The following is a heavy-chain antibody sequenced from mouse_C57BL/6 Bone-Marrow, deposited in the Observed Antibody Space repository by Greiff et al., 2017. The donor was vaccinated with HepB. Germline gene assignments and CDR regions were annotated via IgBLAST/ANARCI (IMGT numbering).Heavy chain of an antibody. CDR1: GYTFTSYW. J-gene: IGHJ2*01. Sequence: QVQLQQPGAELVKPGASVKLSCKASGYTFTSYWMHWVKQRPGQGLEWIGMIPPNSGSTNYNEKFKSKATLTVDTSSSTAYMQLSSLTSEDSAVYYCARSNWAYFDYWGQGTTLTVSA. D-gene: IGHD4-1*01. V-gene: IGHV1-64*01. CDR3: ARSNWAYFDY. CDR2: IPPNSGST.